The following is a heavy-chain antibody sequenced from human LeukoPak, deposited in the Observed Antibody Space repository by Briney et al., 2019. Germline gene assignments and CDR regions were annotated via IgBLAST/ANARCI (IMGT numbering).Heavy chain of an antibody. J-gene: IGHJ4*02. D-gene: IGHD6-19*01. V-gene: IGHV4-4*02. Sequence: SETLSLTCAVSGGSISSSNWWSWVRPPPGKGLEWIGEIYHSGSTNYNPSLKSRVTISVDKSKNQFSLKLSSVTAADTAVYYCARDYRQWLDGYYFDYWGQGTLVTVSS. CDR3: ARDYRQWLDGYYFDY. CDR2: IYHSGST. CDR1: GGSISSSNW.